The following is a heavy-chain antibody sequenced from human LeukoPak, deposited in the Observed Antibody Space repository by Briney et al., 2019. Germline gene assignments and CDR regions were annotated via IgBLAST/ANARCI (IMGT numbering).Heavy chain of an antibody. J-gene: IGHJ5*02. CDR2: TYCRSKWYN. Sequence: SQTLLLTCAISGDSVSSNSAAWNWIRQSPSRGLEWLGRTYCRSKWYNDYAVSVKSRITINPDTSKNQFSLQLSSVTAADTAVYYCARDLPGYCSSTSCPWGQGTLVTVSS. CDR3: ARDLPGYCSSTSCP. V-gene: IGHV6-1*01. D-gene: IGHD2-2*01. CDR1: GDSVSSNSAA.